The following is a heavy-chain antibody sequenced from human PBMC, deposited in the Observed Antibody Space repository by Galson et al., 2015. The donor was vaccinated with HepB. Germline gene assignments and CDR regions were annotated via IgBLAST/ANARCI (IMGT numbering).Heavy chain of an antibody. D-gene: IGHD2-15*01. CDR2: ISSNGGST. CDR1: GFTFSSYA. V-gene: IGHV3-64D*06. CDR3: VAGVDCSGGSCYSYYYYGMDV. Sequence: SLRLSCAASGFTFSSYAMHWVRQAPGKGLEYVSAISSNGGSTYYADSVKGRFTISRDNSKNTLYLQMSSLRAEDTAVYYCVAGVDCSGGSCYSYYYYGMDVWGQGTTVTVSS. J-gene: IGHJ6*02.